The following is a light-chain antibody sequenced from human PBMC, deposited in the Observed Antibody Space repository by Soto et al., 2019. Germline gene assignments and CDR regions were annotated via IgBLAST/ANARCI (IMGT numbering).Light chain of an antibody. CDR2: GAS. Sequence: EIVMTQSPATLSVSPGERATLSCRASESVNINLAWYQQKPGQAPRLLIHGASTRATDIPGRFSGSGSGTEFTLTISSLQSEDFGIYYCQQYNIWPPLTFGGGTKVEIK. CDR1: ESVNIN. V-gene: IGKV3-15*01. CDR3: QQYNIWPPLT. J-gene: IGKJ4*01.